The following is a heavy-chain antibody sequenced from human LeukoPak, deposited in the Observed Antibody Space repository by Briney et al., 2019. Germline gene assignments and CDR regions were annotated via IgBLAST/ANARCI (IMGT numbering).Heavy chain of an antibody. CDR1: GFTFSSYA. J-gene: IGHJ5*02. D-gene: IGHD2-21*02. CDR2: ISSNGGST. Sequence: GGSLRLSCSASGFTFSSYAMHWVRQAPGKGLEYVSAISSNGGSTYYADSVKGRFTISRDNSKNTLYLQMNSLRAEDTAVYYCARVLVTAYGNWFDPWGQGTLVTVSS. CDR3: ARVLVTAYGNWFDP. V-gene: IGHV3-64*04.